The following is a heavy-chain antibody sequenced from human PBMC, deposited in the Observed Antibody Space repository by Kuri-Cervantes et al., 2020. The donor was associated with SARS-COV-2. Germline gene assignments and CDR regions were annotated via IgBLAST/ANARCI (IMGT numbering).Heavy chain of an antibody. CDR3: ASAVAGLLDY. Sequence: GESLKISCAASGFTFRDHYMDWVRQAPGKGLEWVGRTRNKANSYTTEYAASVKGRFTISRDDSKNSLYLQMNSLKTEDTAVYYCASAVAGLLDYWGQGTLVTVSS. CDR2: TRNKANSYTT. CDR1: GFTFRDHY. J-gene: IGHJ4*02. D-gene: IGHD6-19*01. V-gene: IGHV3-72*01.